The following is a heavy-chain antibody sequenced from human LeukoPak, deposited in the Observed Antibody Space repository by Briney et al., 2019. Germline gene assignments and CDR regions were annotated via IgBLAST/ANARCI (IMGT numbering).Heavy chain of an antibody. J-gene: IGHJ4*02. CDR2: INYSGST. CDR3: ASSIKAAVLDY. D-gene: IGHD6-13*01. CDR1: GGSFSGYY. Sequence: PSETLSLTCAVYGGSFSGYYWSWIRQPPGKGLEWIGEINYSGSTNYNPSLKSRVTISVDTSKNQFSLKLSSVTAADTAVYYCASSIKAAVLDYWGQGTLVTVSS. V-gene: IGHV4-34*01.